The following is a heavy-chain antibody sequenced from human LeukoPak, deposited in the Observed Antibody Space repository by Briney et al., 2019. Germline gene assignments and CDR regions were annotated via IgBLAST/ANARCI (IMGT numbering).Heavy chain of an antibody. CDR3: ARPVNRLFLF. CDR2: IKEDGGET. Sequence: GGSLRLSCAASGYTFSNDWMSWVRQAPGTGLEWGANIKEDGGETYYVDSVKGRFTISRDNAKNSLYLQMNNLRAEDTAVYFCARPVNRLFLFWGPGTLVTVSS. V-gene: IGHV3-7*01. J-gene: IGHJ4*02. CDR1: GYTFSNDW. D-gene: IGHD2-21*01.